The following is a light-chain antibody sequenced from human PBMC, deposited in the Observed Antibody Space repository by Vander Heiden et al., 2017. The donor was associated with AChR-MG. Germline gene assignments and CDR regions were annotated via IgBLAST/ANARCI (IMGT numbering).Light chain of an antibody. CDR1: SSDVGAYNY. V-gene: IGLV2-14*03. CDR3: SSYTSNSTVV. Sequence: QSALTPPASVSGSPGQSSTISCTGTSSDVGAYNYVSWYQKHTGKAPKRMIYDVAYRTSGISNRFSGSKSGNTASLTSSGLQAEDEADYYCSSYTSNSTVVFGGGTKLTVL. J-gene: IGLJ2*01. CDR2: DVA.